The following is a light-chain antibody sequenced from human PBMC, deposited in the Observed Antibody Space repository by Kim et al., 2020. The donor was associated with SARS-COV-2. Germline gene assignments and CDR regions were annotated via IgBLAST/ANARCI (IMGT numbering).Light chain of an antibody. CDR3: QPYINWPWT. J-gene: IGKJ1*01. CDR1: QSVSSD. CDR2: GAS. Sequence: EIVMTQSPATLSVSPGERATLSCRASQSVSSDLAWYQKKPGQAPRLLIYGASTRASGVAARFSGSGSGPEFTLTISSLQSEDFAVFYCQPYINWPWTFFQGTTVDIK. V-gene: IGKV3-15*01.